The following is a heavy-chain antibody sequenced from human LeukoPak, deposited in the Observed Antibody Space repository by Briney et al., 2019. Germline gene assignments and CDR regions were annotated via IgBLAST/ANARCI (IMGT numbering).Heavy chain of an antibody. CDR1: GFTFSSYG. CDR3: ARDPPPDDTSGYLDY. J-gene: IGHJ4*02. D-gene: IGHD3-22*01. Sequence: GRSLRLSCSASGFTFSSYGMHWVRKAPGKGLEWVAVIWYDGNEKHYVDSVKGRFTISRDNAKNSLYLQMNSLRAEDTAVYYCARDPPPDDTSGYLDYWGQGALVTVSS. V-gene: IGHV3-33*01. CDR2: IWYDGNEK.